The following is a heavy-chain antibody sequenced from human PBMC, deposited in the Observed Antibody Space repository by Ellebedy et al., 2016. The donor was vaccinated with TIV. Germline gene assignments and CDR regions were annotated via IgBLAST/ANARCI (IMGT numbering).Heavy chain of an antibody. V-gene: IGHV3-7*04. J-gene: IGHJ4*02. Sequence: PGGSLRPSCPAPGFSSSTLWMSWVSQAPGTGLEWVGNINQDGSEKNYVDSVKGRFTMSRDNAKNSLYLQMNSVRAEDTAVYYCARDNWTNDYWGQGTLVTVSS. CDR3: ARDNWTNDY. D-gene: IGHD1/OR15-1a*01. CDR2: INQDGSEK. CDR1: GFSSSTLW.